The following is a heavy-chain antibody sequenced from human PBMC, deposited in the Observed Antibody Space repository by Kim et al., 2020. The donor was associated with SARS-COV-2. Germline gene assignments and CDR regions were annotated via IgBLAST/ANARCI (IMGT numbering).Heavy chain of an antibody. CDR1: GYTFTGYY. CDR2: INPNSGGT. D-gene: IGHD6-6*01. Sequence: ASVKVSCKASGYTFTGYYMHWVRQAPGQGLEWMGRINPNSGGTNYAQKFQGRVTMTRDTSISTAYMELSRLRSDDTAVYYCARAPRSSGPGIDYWGQGTLVTVSS. V-gene: IGHV1-2*06. CDR3: ARAPRSSGPGIDY. J-gene: IGHJ4*02.